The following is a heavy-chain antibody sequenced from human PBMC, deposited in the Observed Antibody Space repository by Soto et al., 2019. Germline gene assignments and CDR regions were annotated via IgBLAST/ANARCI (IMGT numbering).Heavy chain of an antibody. V-gene: IGHV4-30-2*01. Sequence: PSETLCLTCAVSGGSISSGGYSWSWIRQPPGKGLEWVGYIYHSGSTYYNPSLKSRVTISVDRSKNQFSLKLSSVTAAYTAVYYCARGMTTVTTLDYWGQGTLVTVSS. J-gene: IGHJ4*02. CDR2: IYHSGST. CDR1: GGSISSGGYS. D-gene: IGHD4-4*01. CDR3: ARGMTTVTTLDY.